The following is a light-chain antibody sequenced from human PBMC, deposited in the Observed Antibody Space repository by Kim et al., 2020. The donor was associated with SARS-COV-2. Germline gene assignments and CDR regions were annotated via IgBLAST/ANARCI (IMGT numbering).Light chain of an antibody. CDR1: QTVSSSY. CDR3: QQYGSSPPYT. Sequence: PGERATLSCSASQTVSSSYLAWYQQKPGQAPRLLIYCASSRATGIPDRFSGSGSGTDFTLTISRLEPEDFAVYYCQQYGSSPPYTFGQGTKLEI. J-gene: IGKJ2*01. V-gene: IGKV3-20*01. CDR2: CAS.